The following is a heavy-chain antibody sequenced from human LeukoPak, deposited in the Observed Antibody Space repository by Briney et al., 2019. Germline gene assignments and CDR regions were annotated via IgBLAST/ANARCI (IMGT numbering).Heavy chain of an antibody. CDR3: AIMHGYYDGSGFWVQ. Sequence: GGSLRLSCSASGFTFSDYYMSWVRQAPGKGLEWVSFISPSGDRTSNADSVEGRFTISRDNTRNTLYLQMNSLRDEDTGVYYCAIMHGYYDGSGFWVQWGQGTLVTVSS. J-gene: IGHJ4*02. CDR2: ISPSGDRT. D-gene: IGHD3-22*01. CDR1: GFTFSDYY. V-gene: IGHV3-23*01.